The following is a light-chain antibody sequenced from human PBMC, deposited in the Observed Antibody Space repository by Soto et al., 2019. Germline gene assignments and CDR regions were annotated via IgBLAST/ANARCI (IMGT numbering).Light chain of an antibody. V-gene: IGLV2-11*01. J-gene: IGLJ2*01. CDR2: DVS. CDR3: CSYAGTYTPR. Sequence: QSVLTQPRSVSGSPGQSVTISCTGTSSDVGGYNYVSWYQQHPGKAPKLMIYDVSKRPSGVPDRFSGSKSGNTASLTISGLQAEDEADYYCCSYAGTYTPRFGGGTKVTVL. CDR1: SSDVGGYNY.